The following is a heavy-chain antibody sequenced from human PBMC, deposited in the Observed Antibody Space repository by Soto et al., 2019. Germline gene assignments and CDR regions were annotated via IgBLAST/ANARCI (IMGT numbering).Heavy chain of an antibody. J-gene: IGHJ4*02. D-gene: IGHD3-22*01. Sequence: SETLSLTCAVYGGSFSGYYWRWIRQPPGKGLEWIGEINRSGSTNYNPSLKSRVTISVDTSKNQFSLKLSSVTAADTAVYYCARSNDSSGYYPFDYWGQGTLVTVS. CDR1: GGSFSGYY. CDR2: INRSGST. CDR3: ARSNDSSGYYPFDY. V-gene: IGHV4-34*01.